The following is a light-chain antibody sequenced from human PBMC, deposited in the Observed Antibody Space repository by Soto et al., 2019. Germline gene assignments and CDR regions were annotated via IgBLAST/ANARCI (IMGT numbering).Light chain of an antibody. CDR3: QSYDSSLSGSV. Sequence: QSVLTQPPSVSGAPGQRVTISCTGSSSNIGAGYAVHWYQQLPGIAPKLLIYDNTNRPSGVPDRFSGSKSGTSASLAITGLQAEDEADYYCQSYDSSLSGSVFGGGTKVTVL. J-gene: IGLJ2*01. CDR1: SSNIGAGYA. V-gene: IGLV1-40*01. CDR2: DNT.